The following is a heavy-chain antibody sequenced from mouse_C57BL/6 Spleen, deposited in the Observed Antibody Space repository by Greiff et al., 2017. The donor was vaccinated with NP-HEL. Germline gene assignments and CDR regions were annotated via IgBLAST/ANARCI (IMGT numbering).Heavy chain of an antibody. J-gene: IGHJ4*01. Sequence: QVQLQQPGAELVKPGASVKLSCKASGYTFTSYWMHWVKQRPGQGLEWIGMIHPNSGSTNYNEKFKRKATLTVDKSSSTAYMQLSSLTSEDSAVYYCALHYDYDEGYAMDYWGQGTSVTVSS. CDR3: ALHYDYDEGYAMDY. V-gene: IGHV1-64*01. CDR2: IHPNSGST. D-gene: IGHD2-4*01. CDR1: GYTFTSYW.